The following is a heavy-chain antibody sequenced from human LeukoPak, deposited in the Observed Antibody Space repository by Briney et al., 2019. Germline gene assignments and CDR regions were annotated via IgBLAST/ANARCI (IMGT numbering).Heavy chain of an antibody. CDR2: IYHSGST. J-gene: IGHJ4*02. CDR3: ARANGERKQWLVDY. D-gene: IGHD6-19*01. CDR1: GYSISSGYY. Sequence: PSETLSLTCTVSGYSISSGYYWGWIRQPPGKGLEWIGSIYHSGSTYYNPSLKSRVIISVDTSKNQFSLKLSSVTAADTAVYYCARANGERKQWLVDYWGQGTLVNVSS. V-gene: IGHV4-38-2*02.